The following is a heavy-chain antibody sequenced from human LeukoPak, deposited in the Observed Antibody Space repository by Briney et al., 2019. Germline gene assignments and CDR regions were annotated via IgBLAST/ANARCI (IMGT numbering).Heavy chain of an antibody. CDR2: IYYSGST. Sequence: SETLSLTCTVSGGSISSHYWSWIRQPPGKGLEWIGYIYYSGSTNYNPSLKSRVTISVDTSKNQFSLKLSSVTAADTAVYYCARLTYYYDTSGYYQYYFDLWGQGTLVTVSS. D-gene: IGHD3-22*01. CDR3: ARLTYYYDTSGYYQYYFDL. CDR1: GGSISSHY. V-gene: IGHV4-59*08. J-gene: IGHJ4*02.